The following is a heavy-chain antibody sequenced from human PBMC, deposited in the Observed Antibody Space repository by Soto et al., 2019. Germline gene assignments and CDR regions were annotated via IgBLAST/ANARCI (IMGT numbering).Heavy chain of an antibody. CDR3: ARDAKDEYIADRWGFGC. Sequence: QVHLVESGGGVVQPGTSLRLSCAASGFSFSIFGMHWVRQAPGKGLEWVAGIWYDGSNKYYADSVKGRFSISRDNSKNTLYLQMNSLRAEDTAVYYCARDAKDEYIADRWGFGCWGQGTLVTVSS. J-gene: IGHJ4*02. CDR1: GFSFSIFG. V-gene: IGHV3-33*01. D-gene: IGHD3-3*01. CDR2: IWYDGSNK.